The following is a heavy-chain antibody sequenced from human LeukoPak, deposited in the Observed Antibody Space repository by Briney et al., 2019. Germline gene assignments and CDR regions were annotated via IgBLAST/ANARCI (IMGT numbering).Heavy chain of an antibody. CDR3: ARVAPHRRLAVSGLVYFDY. D-gene: IGHD3-10*01. V-gene: IGHV1-18*01. CDR1: AYTFTSYG. J-gene: IGHJ4*02. Sequence: ASVKVSCKASAYTFTSYGISWVRQAPGQGLEWMGWISAYNGYTNYTQSLQGRVTMTTDTSTSTAYMELRSLRSDDTAVYYCARVAPHRRLAVSGLVYFDYWGQGTLVTVSS. CDR2: ISAYNGYT.